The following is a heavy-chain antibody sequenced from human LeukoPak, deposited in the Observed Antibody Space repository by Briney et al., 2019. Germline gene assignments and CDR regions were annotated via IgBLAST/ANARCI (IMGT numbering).Heavy chain of an antibody. J-gene: IGHJ2*01. D-gene: IGHD3-22*01. CDR1: GGTFSSYA. Sequence: ASVKVSCKASGGTFSSYAISWVRQAPGQGLEWMGGIIPIFGTANYAQKFQGRVTITTDESTSTAYMELSSLRSEDTAVYYCARDALYYYDSSGRNWYFDLWGRGTLVTVSS. CDR2: IIPIFGTA. V-gene: IGHV1-69*05. CDR3: ARDALYYYDSSGRNWYFDL.